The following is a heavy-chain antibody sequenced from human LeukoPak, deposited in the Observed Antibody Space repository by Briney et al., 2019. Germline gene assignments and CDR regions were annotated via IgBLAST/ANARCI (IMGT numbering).Heavy chain of an antibody. D-gene: IGHD3-9*01. Sequence: GGPLRLSCAASGFTFSSYAMSWVRQAPGNGLEWVSAISGSGGSTYYADSVKGRFTISRDNSKNTLYLQMNSLRAEDTAVYYCAMAEEYYGIYVPISYWGQGTLVTVSS. V-gene: IGHV3-23*01. CDR2: ISGSGGST. J-gene: IGHJ4*02. CDR3: AMAEEYYGIYVPISY. CDR1: GFTFSSYA.